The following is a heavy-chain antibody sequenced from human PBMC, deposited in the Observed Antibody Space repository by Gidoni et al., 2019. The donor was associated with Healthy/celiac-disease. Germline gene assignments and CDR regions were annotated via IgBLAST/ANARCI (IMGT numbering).Heavy chain of an antibody. CDR1: GGTFSSYA. J-gene: IGHJ4*02. Sequence: QVQLVQSGAAGKKPAPSVKVSCKSSGGTFSSYAISWVRQAPGQGLDWMGRIIPILGKANYAQKFQGRVTITADKSTSTAYMELRSLRSEDTAVYYCARDGRGYWGQGTLVTVSS. V-gene: IGHV1-69*09. CDR3: ARDGRGY. CDR2: IIPILGKA.